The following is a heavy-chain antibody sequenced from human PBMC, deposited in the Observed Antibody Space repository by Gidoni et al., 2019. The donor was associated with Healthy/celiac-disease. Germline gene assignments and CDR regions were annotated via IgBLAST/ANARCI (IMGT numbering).Heavy chain of an antibody. CDR1: GVSISSYY. CDR2: IYYSGST. D-gene: IGHD3-16*01. J-gene: IGHJ6*03. CDR3: ARDRGWGPGLYMDV. V-gene: IGHV4-59*01. Sequence: QVQLQESGPGLVKPSETLSLTCTVSGVSISSYYWSWIRQPPGKGLEWIVYIYYSGSTNYNPSLKSRVTISVDTSKNQFSLKLSSVTAADTAVYYCARDRGWGPGLYMDVWGKGTTVTVSS.